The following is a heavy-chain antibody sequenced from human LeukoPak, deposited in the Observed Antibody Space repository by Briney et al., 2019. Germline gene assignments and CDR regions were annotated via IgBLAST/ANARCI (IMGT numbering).Heavy chain of an antibody. CDR3: ARDSAPIAAILNDAFDI. Sequence: ASVKVSCKASGYTFTSYGISWVRQAPGQGLEWMGWISAYNGNTNYAQKPQGRVTMTTDTSTSTAYMELRSLRSDDTAVYYCARDSAPIAAILNDAFDIWGQGTMVTVSS. J-gene: IGHJ3*02. V-gene: IGHV1-18*01. D-gene: IGHD6-13*01. CDR1: GYTFTSYG. CDR2: ISAYNGNT.